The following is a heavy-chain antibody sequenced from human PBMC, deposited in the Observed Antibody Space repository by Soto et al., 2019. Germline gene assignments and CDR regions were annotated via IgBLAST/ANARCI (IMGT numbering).Heavy chain of an antibody. J-gene: IGHJ4*02. CDR2: ISGTGSST. CDR1: GITLTNYG. D-gene: IGHD6-19*01. Sequence: PGGSLRLSCVASGITLTNYGMIWGRQAPGKGLEWVSGISGTGSSTYYTDSVKGRFTVSRDNSKNTLYLQMSSLRAEDTAVYYCAKARQWLSPDYWGQGTLVTVSS. V-gene: IGHV3-23*01. CDR3: AKARQWLSPDY.